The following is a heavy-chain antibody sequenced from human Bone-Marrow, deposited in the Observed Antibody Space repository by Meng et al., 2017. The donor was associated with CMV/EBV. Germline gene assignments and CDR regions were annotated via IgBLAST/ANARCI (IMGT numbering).Heavy chain of an antibody. CDR3: ARGVGGRNGQVGWLPSHPGYGMDV. D-gene: IGHD3-3*01. V-gene: IGHV1-2*02. CDR2: INPNSGGT. CDR1: GYTSTGYY. Sequence: ASVKVSCKASGYTSTGYYMNWVRQAPGQGLEWMGWINPNSGGTNYAQKFQGRVTMTRDTSISTAYMELSRLRSDDTAVYYCARGVGGRNGQVGWLPSHPGYGMDVWGQGPTVTVSS. J-gene: IGHJ6*02.